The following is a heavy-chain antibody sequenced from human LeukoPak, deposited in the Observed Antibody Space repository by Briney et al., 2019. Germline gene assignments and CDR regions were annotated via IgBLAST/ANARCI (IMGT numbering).Heavy chain of an antibody. D-gene: IGHD3-22*01. CDR1: GFTFSNYG. V-gene: IGHV3-23*01. CDR3: AKAPSGYPIDY. Sequence: GGTLRLSCAASGFTFSNYGMSWVRQAPGKGLEWVSGISGSGGSTFYADSVKGRFTISRDNSKNTLYLQMNSLRAEDTAVYYCAKAPSGYPIDYWGQGTLVTVSS. J-gene: IGHJ4*02. CDR2: ISGSGGST.